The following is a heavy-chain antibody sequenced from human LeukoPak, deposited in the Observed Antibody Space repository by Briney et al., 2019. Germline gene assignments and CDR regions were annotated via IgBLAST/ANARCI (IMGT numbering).Heavy chain of an antibody. V-gene: IGHV3-23*01. J-gene: IGHJ4*02. CDR1: GFTFSSYG. D-gene: IGHD3-10*01. CDR2: ISGSGGST. CDR3: AKDTGSGSY. Sequence: GGSLRLSCAASGFTFSSYGMHWVRQAPGKGLEWASAISGSGGSTYYADSVKGRFTISRDNSKNTLYLQMNSLRAEDTAVYYCAKDTGSGSYWGQGTLVTVSS.